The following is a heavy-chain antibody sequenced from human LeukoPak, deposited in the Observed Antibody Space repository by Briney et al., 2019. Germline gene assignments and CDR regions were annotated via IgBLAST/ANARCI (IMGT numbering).Heavy chain of an antibody. CDR1: RYNFTGYY. V-gene: IGHV1-2*02. J-gene: IGHJ4*02. Sequence: GASVKVSCQASRYNFTGYYIHWVRQAPGQGLEWMGWINPNSGGTNYAQKFQGRVTMTRDTSINTAYMELSRLRSDDTAVYYCAGDMVRGVILRRVLEYWGQGTLVTVSS. CDR3: AGDMVRGVILRRVLEY. CDR2: INPNSGGT. D-gene: IGHD3-10*01.